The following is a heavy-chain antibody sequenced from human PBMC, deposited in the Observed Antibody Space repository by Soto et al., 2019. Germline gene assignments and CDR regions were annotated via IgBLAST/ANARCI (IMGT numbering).Heavy chain of an antibody. V-gene: IGHV3-23*01. CDR3: AKAGVLLWFGELSGPLF. J-gene: IGHJ4*02. CDR2: ISGSGGST. Sequence: GGSLRLSCAASGFTFRSYAMSLVRQAPGKGLEWVSAISGSGGSTYYADSVKGRFTISRDNSKNTLYLQMNSLRAEDTAVYYCAKAGVLLWFGELSGPLFWGQGTLLTVSS. CDR1: GFTFRSYA. D-gene: IGHD3-10*01.